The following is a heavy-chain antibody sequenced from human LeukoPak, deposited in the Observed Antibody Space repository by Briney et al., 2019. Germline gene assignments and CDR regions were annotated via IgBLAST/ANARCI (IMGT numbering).Heavy chain of an antibody. Sequence: ASVKVSCKASGYTFTGYYMHWVRQAPGQGLEWMGWINPNSGGTNYAQKFQGRVTMTRDTSISTAYMELSRLRSDDTAVYYCARVFGYSSSRYYMDVWGKGTTVTVSS. J-gene: IGHJ6*03. V-gene: IGHV1-2*02. CDR3: ARVFGYSSSRYYMDV. CDR2: INPNSGGT. D-gene: IGHD6-6*01. CDR1: GYTFTGYY.